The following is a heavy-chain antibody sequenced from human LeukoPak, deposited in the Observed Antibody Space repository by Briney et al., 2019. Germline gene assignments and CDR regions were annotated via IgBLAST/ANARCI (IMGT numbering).Heavy chain of an antibody. V-gene: IGHV3-21*05. J-gene: IGHJ4*02. CDR3: ARGTTMVRGVINY. CDR2: ISSSGSSI. D-gene: IGHD3-10*01. CDR1: GFTFSSYA. Sequence: GGSLRLSCAASGFTFSSYAMSWVRQAPGKGLEWVSYISSSGSSIYYVDSVKGRFTISRDNAKNSLYLQMNSLRDEDTAVFYCARGTTMVRGVINYWGQGTLVTVSS.